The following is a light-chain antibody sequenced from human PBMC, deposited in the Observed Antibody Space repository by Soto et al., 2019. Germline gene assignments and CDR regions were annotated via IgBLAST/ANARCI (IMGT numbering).Light chain of an antibody. CDR1: QSVSSSY. Sequence: IVLTQSPGTLSLSTGERATLSCRASQSVSSSYLAWYQQKPGQAPRLLIYGASSRATGIPDRFSGSGSGTDFTLTISRLEPEDFAVYYCQQYGSSPTWTFGQGTKVDSK. V-gene: IGKV3-20*01. J-gene: IGKJ1*01. CDR2: GAS. CDR3: QQYGSSPTWT.